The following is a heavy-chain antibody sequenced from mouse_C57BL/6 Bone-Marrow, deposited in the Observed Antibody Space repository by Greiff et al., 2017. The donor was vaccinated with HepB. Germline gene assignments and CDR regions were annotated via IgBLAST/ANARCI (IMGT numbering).Heavy chain of an antibody. J-gene: IGHJ4*01. D-gene: IGHD6-5*01. CDR3: VLLDAMDY. V-gene: IGHV10-1*01. Sequence: EADGGLVQPKGSLKLSCAASGFSFNTYAMNWVRQAPGKGLEWVARIRSKSNNYATYYADSVKDRFTISRDDSESMLYLQMNNLKTEDTAMYYCVLLDAMDYWGQGTSVTVSS. CDR1: GFSFNTYA. CDR2: IRSKSNNYAT.